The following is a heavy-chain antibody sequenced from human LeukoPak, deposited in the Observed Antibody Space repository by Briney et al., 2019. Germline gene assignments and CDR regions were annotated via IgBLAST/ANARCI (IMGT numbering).Heavy chain of an antibody. V-gene: IGHV4-34*01. CDR2: INHSGGT. CDR3: ARGGYSYGYEY. CDR1: GGSFSDYY. Sequence: SETLSLTCAVYGGSFSDYYWSWIRQPPGKGLEWIGEINHSGGTNYNPSLKSRVTILIDTSKNQFSLKLSSVTAADTAVYYCARGGYSYGYEYWGQGNLVTVSS. J-gene: IGHJ4*02. D-gene: IGHD5-18*01.